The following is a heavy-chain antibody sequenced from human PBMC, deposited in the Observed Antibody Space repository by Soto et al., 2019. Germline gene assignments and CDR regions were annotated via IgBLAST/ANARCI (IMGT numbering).Heavy chain of an antibody. CDR1: GFTFRKHA. V-gene: IGHV3-23*01. CDR3: AKDVADRGIAS. CDR2: ITASGSAT. J-gene: IGHJ4*02. Sequence: EVQVLESGGALVQPGGSLRLSCAASGFTFRKHAMTWVRQAPGQGLEYVSSITASGSATFYAASVRGRFAISRDNAKSTLYLQMNSLRAEDTDLYYCAKDVADRGIASWGQGTWVHVSS.